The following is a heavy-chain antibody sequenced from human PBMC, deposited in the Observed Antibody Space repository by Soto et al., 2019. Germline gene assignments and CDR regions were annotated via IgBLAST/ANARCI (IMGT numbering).Heavy chain of an antibody. Sequence: PSETLSLTCSISGGSISGYHWNWIRQTPGKGVEWIGYFHNSGNPKYSSSLKSRVTISVDMSKNTLYLQMNSLRAEDTAVYYCAKDTPVSRLWGFDYWGQGTMVTVSS. V-gene: IGHV4-59*12. J-gene: IGHJ4*02. CDR2: FHNSGNP. CDR1: GGSISGYH. CDR3: AKDTPVSRLWGFDY. D-gene: IGHD5-18*01.